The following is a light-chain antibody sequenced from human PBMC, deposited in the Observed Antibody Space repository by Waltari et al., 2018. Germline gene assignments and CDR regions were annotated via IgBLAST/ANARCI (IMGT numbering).Light chain of an antibody. Sequence: QSALTQPASVSGSPGQSITISCTGTSSDVGTYDYVSWYQQHPGKAPKLMIYDVTKRPSGIANRFSGSKSGNTASLTISGLQAGDEADYYCSSYTTSSTVYVFGTGTKVTVL. CDR2: DVT. CDR1: SSDVGTYDY. J-gene: IGLJ1*01. V-gene: IGLV2-14*03. CDR3: SSYTTSSTVYV.